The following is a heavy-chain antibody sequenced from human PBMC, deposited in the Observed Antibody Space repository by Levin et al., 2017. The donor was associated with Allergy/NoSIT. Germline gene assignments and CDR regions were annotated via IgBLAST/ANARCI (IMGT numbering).Heavy chain of an antibody. V-gene: IGHV3-33*01. J-gene: IGHJ1*01. Sequence: GGSLRLSCAASGFTFSSYAMHWVRQAPGKGLEWVAVIWYDGSNKYYADSVKGRFTISRDNSKNTLYLQMNSLRAEDTAVYYFARDDYGDYVPPVRQWGQGTLVTVSS. CDR2: IWYDGSNK. CDR1: GFTFSSYA. D-gene: IGHD4-17*01. CDR3: ARDDYGDYVPPVRQ.